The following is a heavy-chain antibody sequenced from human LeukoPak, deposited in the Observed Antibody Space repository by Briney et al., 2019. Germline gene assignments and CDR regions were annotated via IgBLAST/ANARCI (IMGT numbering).Heavy chain of an antibody. V-gene: IGHV3-7*03. Sequence: PGGSLRLSCAASGFTFSGHWMSWVRQAPGKGLEWVANINQGGSDKYYVDSVKGRFTISRDNANNLLYLQMNSLRAEDTALYYCAKDGLYYDGSEHVYYFDSWGQGTLVTVSS. CDR2: INQGGSDK. J-gene: IGHJ4*02. CDR1: GFTFSGHW. CDR3: AKDGLYYDGSEHVYYFDS. D-gene: IGHD3-22*01.